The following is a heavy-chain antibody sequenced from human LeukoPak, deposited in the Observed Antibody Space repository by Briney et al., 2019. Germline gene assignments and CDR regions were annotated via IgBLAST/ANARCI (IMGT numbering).Heavy chain of an antibody. Sequence: PPGGSLRLSCAASGFTFSTYWMHWVRQAPGKGLVWVSRINPDGTTTSYADSVKGRFTISRDNAKDTVYLQMNSLRAEDTAVYYCAKGGLWFGECIFSWGQGTLVTVSS. CDR1: GFTFSTYW. CDR3: AKGGLWFGECIFS. J-gene: IGHJ4*02. V-gene: IGHV3-74*01. D-gene: IGHD3-10*01. CDR2: INPDGTTT.